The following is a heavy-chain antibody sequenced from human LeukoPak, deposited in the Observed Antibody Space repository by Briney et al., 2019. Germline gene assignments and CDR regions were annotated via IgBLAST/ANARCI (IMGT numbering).Heavy chain of an antibody. CDR1: GGSFSGYY. CDR3: ARSRVLLWFGGLSPRFDY. CDR2: INHSGST. J-gene: IGHJ4*02. Sequence: SETLSLTCAVYGGSFSGYYWSWIRQPPGKGLEWIGEINHSGSTNYNPSLKSRVTISVDTSKNQFSLKLSSVTAADTAVYYCARSRVLLWFGGLSPRFDYWGQGTLVTVSS. D-gene: IGHD3-10*01. V-gene: IGHV4-34*01.